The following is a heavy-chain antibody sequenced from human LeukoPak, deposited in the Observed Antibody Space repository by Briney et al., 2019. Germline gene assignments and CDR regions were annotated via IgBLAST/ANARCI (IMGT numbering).Heavy chain of an antibody. CDR3: ARALVESGWFDP. Sequence: SVKVSCKASGGTFISYAISWVRQAPGQGLEWMGGIIPIFGTANYAQKFQGRVTITTDESTSTAYMELSSLRSEDTAVYYCARALVESGWFDPWGQGTLVTVSS. CDR2: IIPIFGTA. J-gene: IGHJ5*02. CDR1: GGTFISYA. D-gene: IGHD5-24*01. V-gene: IGHV1-69*05.